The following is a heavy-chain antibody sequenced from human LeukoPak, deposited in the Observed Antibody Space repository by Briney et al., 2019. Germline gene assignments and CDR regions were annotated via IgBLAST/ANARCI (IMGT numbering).Heavy chain of an antibody. CDR2: IYTSGST. J-gene: IGHJ4*02. D-gene: IGHD3-22*01. CDR3: ARGRGVKYYYDSSGYYLDY. CDR1: GGSISSYY. Sequence: PSETLSLTCTVSGGSISSYYWSWIRQPAGKGLEWTGRIYTSGSTNYNPSLKSRVTMSVDTSKNQFSLKLSSVTAADTAVYYCARGRGVKYYYDSSGYYLDYWGQGTLVTVSS. V-gene: IGHV4-4*07.